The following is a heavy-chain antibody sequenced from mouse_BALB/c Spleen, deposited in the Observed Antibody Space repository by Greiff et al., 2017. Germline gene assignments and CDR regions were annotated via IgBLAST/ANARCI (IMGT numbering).Heavy chain of an antibody. CDR3: ARGYYRYEMDY. CDR2: IWGDGST. D-gene: IGHD2-14*01. J-gene: IGHJ4*01. V-gene: IGHV2-6-7*01. CDR1: GFSLTGYG. Sequence: VHLVESGPGLVAPSQSLSITCTVSGFSLTGYGVNWVRQPPGKGLEWLGMIWGDGSTDYNSALKSRLSISKDNSKSQVFLKMNSLQTDDTARYCCARGYYRYEMDYWGQGTSVTVSS.